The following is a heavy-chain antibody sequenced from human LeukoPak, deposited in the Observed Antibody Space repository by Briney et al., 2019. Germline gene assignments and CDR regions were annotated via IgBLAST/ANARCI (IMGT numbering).Heavy chain of an antibody. V-gene: IGHV4-59*12. CDR1: GGSISNYY. CDR2: IYHSGST. J-gene: IGHJ4*02. CDR3: ARAQKYYGSGNFDY. D-gene: IGHD3-10*01. Sequence: SETLSLTCTVSGGSISNYYRSWIRQPPGKGLEWIGEIYHSGSTNYNPSLKSRVTISVDKSKNQFSLKLSSVTAADTAVYYCARAQKYYGSGNFDYWGQGTLVTVSS.